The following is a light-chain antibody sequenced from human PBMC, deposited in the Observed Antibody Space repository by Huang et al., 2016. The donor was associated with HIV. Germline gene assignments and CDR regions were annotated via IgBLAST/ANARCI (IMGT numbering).Light chain of an antibody. CDR3: QQSYSSHT. CDR1: RSITSH. CDR2: GAS. V-gene: IGKV1-39*01. J-gene: IGKJ5*01. Sequence: DIQMTQSPSSLSASVGDTVTITCRASRSITSHLNWYQQRPGRAPTLLIYGASNLQSGVPSRFRGSGSATDYTLRISSLQPEDFATYFCQQSYSSHTFGQGTRLEIK.